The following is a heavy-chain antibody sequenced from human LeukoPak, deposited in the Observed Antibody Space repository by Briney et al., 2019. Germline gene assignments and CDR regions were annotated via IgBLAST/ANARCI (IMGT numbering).Heavy chain of an antibody. CDR3: AKGVAVTVYWYFDL. V-gene: IGHV3-9*01. D-gene: IGHD2-21*02. CDR1: GFTFDDYA. CDR2: ISWNSGSI. Sequence: GRSLRLSCAASGFTFDDYAMHWVRQAPGKGLEWVSGISWNSGSIGYADSVKGRFTISRDNAKNSLYLQMNSLRAEDTALYYCAKGVAVTVYWYFDLWGRGTLVTVPS. J-gene: IGHJ2*01.